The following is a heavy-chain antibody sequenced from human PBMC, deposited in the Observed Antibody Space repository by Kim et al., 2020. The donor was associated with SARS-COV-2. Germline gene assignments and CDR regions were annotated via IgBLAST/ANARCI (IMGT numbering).Heavy chain of an antibody. J-gene: IGHJ4*02. D-gene: IGHD4-4*01. V-gene: IGHV3-30*18. CDR1: GFTFSSYG. CDR2: ISYDGSNK. CDR3: AKALQY. Sequence: GGSLRLSCAASGFTFSSYGMHWVRQAPGKGLEWVAVISYDGSNKYYADSVKGRFTISRDNSKNTLYLQMNSLRAEDTAVYYCAKALQYWGQGTLVTVSS.